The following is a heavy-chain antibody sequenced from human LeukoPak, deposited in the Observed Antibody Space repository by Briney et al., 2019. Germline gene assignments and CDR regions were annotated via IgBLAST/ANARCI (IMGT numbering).Heavy chain of an antibody. CDR1: GFTFSTYG. D-gene: IGHD1-7*01. J-gene: IGHJ6*03. Sequence: PGGSLRLSCTASGFTFSTYGMHWVRQAPGKGLEWVTLISYDGSTKCYSDSVKGRFTLSRDNSKNTLYLQMNSLRAEDTAVYYCAKRRGLELLYYYYMDVWGKGTTVTVSS. V-gene: IGHV3-30*18. CDR2: ISYDGSTK. CDR3: AKRRGLELLYYYYMDV.